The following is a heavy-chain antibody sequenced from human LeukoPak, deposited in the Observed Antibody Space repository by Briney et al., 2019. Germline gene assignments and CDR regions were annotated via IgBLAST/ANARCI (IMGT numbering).Heavy chain of an antibody. CDR2: INHSGST. CDR1: GGSFSGYY. V-gene: IGHV4-34*01. CDR3: ASGAYYGSGSYTNYYYYGMDV. Sequence: PSETLFLTCAVYGGSFSGYYWSWIRQPPGKGLEWIGEINHSGSTNYNPSLKSRVTISVDTSKNQFSLKLSSVTAADTAVYYCASGAYYGSGSYTNYYYYGMDVWGQGTTVTVSS. J-gene: IGHJ6*02. D-gene: IGHD3-10*01.